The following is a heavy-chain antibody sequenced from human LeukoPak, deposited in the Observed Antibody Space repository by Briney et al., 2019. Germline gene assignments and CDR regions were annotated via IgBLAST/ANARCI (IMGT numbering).Heavy chain of an antibody. CDR2: ISAYNGNT. Sequence: ASVKVSCKASGYTFTSYGISWVRQAPGQGLEWMGWISAYNGNTNYAQKLQGRVTMTTDTSTSTAYMELRSLRSDDAAVYYCARGWGYYDFWSGYYGFDYWGQGTLVTVSS. CDR1: GYTFTSYG. D-gene: IGHD3-3*01. CDR3: ARGWGYYDFWSGYYGFDY. J-gene: IGHJ4*02. V-gene: IGHV1-18*01.